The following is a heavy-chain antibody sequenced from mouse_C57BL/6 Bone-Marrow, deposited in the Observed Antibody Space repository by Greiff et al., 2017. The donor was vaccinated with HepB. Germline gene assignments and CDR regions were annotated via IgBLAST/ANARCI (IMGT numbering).Heavy chain of an antibody. V-gene: IGHV1-81*01. D-gene: IGHD2-4*01. CDR2: IYPRSGNT. J-gene: IGHJ4*01. CDR3: ARGGDYDNYAMDY. CDR1: GYTFTSYG. Sequence: VQLVESGAELARPGASVKLSCKASGYTFTSYGISWVKQRTGQGLEWIGEIYPRSGNTYYNEKFKGKATLTADKSSSTAYMELRSLTSEDSAVYFCARGGDYDNYAMDYWGQGTSVTVSS.